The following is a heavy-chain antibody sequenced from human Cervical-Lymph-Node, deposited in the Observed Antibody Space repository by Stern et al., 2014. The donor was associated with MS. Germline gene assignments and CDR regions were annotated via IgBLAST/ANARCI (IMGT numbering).Heavy chain of an antibody. V-gene: IGHV1-8*01. D-gene: IGHD3-16*01. CDR1: GYTFTSYD. CDR2: MNPNSGAT. J-gene: IGHJ3*02. Sequence: QVQLVQSGAEVKKPGASVKVSCKASGYTFTSYDINWVRQATGQGLEWMGWMNPNSGATGYGQKFQGRVTMTRNTSISTAYMELRSLRSDDTGVYYCARGRVDLIRALGIWGQGTMVTVSS. CDR3: ARGRVDLIRALGI.